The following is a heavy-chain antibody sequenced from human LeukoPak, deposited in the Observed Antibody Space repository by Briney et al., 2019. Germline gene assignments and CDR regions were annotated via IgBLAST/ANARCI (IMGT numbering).Heavy chain of an antibody. Sequence: PSETLSLTCTVSGGSISSYYWSWIRQPAGKGLEWIGRIYTSGSTNYNPSLKSRVTMSVDTSKNQLSLKLSSVTAADTAVYYCARGVTIFGVVPRNWFDPWGQGTLVTVSS. CDR2: IYTSGST. CDR3: ARGVTIFGVVPRNWFDP. J-gene: IGHJ5*02. V-gene: IGHV4-4*07. CDR1: GGSISSYY. D-gene: IGHD3-3*01.